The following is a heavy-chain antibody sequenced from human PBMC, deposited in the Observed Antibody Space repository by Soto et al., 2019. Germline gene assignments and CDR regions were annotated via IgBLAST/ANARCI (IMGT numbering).Heavy chain of an antibody. CDR3: ARHRGPNTIFRGGAFYYFDY. Sequence: SETLSLTCTVSGGSISSSSYYWGWIRQPPGKGLEWIGSIYYSGSTYYNPSLKSRVTISVDTSKNQFSLKLSSVTAADTAVYYCARHRGPNTIFRGGAFYYFDYWGQGTLVTVSS. V-gene: IGHV4-39*01. CDR1: GGSISSSSYY. D-gene: IGHD3-9*01. CDR2: IYYSGST. J-gene: IGHJ4*02.